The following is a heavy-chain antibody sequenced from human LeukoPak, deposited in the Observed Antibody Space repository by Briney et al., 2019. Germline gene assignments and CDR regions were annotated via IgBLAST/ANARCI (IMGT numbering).Heavy chain of an antibody. D-gene: IGHD6-13*01. CDR3: AKSDSSSWYFY. V-gene: IGHV3-23*01. J-gene: IGHJ4*02. CDR2: ISGSGSGGST. Sequence: GGSLRLSCAASGFTFSSSAMSWVRQAPGKGLEWVSNISGSGSGGSTYYADSVKGRFTISRDNSKNTLYLQMNSLRAEDTAVYYCAKSDSSSWYFYWGQGTLVTVSS. CDR1: GFTFSSSA.